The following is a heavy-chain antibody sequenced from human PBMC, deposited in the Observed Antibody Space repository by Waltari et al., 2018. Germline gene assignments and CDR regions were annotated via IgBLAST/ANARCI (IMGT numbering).Heavy chain of an antibody. D-gene: IGHD4-17*01. Sequence: QVQLQPWGAGLLKPSETLSLTCAIHGGSFRGYYWRWLRQPPGKGLEWIGEINHSGSTNYNPSLKSRVTISVDTSKNQFSLKLSSVTAADTAVYFCASFGGDFRLIYYYGMDVWDQGTTVTVSS. CDR2: INHSGST. CDR3: ASFGGDFRLIYYYGMDV. V-gene: IGHV4-34*01. J-gene: IGHJ6*02. CDR1: GGSFRGYY.